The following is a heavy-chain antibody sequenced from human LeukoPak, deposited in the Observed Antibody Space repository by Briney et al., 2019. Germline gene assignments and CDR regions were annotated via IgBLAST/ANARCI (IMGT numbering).Heavy chain of an antibody. J-gene: IGHJ6*03. CDR1: GGSFSGYY. Sequence: SETLSLTCAVYGGSFSGYYWSWIRQPPGKGLEWIGEINHSGSTNYNPSLKSRVTISVDTSKNQSSLKLSSVTAADTAVYYCGMIQPYYYYYMDVWGKGTTVTISS. CDR2: INHSGST. CDR3: GMIQPYYYYYMDV. V-gene: IGHV4-34*01. D-gene: IGHD2-21*01.